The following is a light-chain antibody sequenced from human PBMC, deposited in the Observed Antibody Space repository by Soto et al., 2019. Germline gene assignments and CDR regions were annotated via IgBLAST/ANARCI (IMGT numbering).Light chain of an antibody. V-gene: IGKV3-15*01. CDR2: GAS. CDR1: RSVNNF. Sequence: EIVMTQSPATLSVSPGERATLSCRATRSVNNFVAWYQQKPGQAPSLLIYGASTRATGIPARFSGSGSGTEFTLTISSLQSEDFAVYYCQQYNNWRTFGQGTKVDIK. CDR3: QQYNNWRT. J-gene: IGKJ1*01.